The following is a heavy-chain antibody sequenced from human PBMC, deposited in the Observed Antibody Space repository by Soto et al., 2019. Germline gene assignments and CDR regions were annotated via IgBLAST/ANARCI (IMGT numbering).Heavy chain of an antibody. D-gene: IGHD3-10*01. J-gene: IGHJ4*01. CDR2: IKLDASEK. Sequence: GGSLRLSCAASGITFSFYWKSWVRQAPGKGLEWLGTIKLDASEKKYVDSVKGRFTMSRDNAKNSLYLQMDSLRAEDTAVYYCARYSGYGSGASVNPYLDFCGRGTLVTVYS. CDR3: ARYSGYGSGASVNPYLDF. CDR1: GITFSFYW. V-gene: IGHV3-7*01.